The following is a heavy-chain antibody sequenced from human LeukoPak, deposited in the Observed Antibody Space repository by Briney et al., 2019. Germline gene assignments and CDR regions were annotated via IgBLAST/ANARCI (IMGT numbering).Heavy chain of an antibody. J-gene: IGHJ5*02. CDR2: IRSKANSYAT. CDR3: ARDPAPYSSGWYNWFDP. D-gene: IGHD6-19*01. Sequence: GGSLRLSCAASGFTFSGSAMHWVRQASGKGLEWVGRIRSKANSYATAYAASVKGRFTISRDDSKNTAYLQMNSLKTEDTAVYYCARDPAPYSSGWYNWFDPWGQGTLVTVSS. V-gene: IGHV3-73*01. CDR1: GFTFSGSA.